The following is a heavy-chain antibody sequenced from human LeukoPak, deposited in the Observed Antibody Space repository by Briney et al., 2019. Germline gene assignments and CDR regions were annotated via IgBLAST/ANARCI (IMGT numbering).Heavy chain of an antibody. CDR1: GDSISSSSYY. CDR2: IYYSGST. CDR3: ARGGDSSGYEGRFDP. V-gene: IGHV4-39*07. D-gene: IGHD3-22*01. Sequence: SETLSLTCIVSGDSISSSSYYWGWIRQPPGKGLEWIGSIYYSGSTYYNPSLKSRVSISVDTSKNQFSLKLTSVTAADTAVYYCARGGDSSGYEGRFDPWGQGTLVTVSS. J-gene: IGHJ5*02.